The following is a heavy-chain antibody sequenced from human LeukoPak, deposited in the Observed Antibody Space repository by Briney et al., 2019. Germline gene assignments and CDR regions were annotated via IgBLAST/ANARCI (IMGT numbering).Heavy chain of an antibody. J-gene: IGHJ6*02. Sequence: ASVTVSCKASGYTFTSYGISWVRLAPGQGLEWVAWISAYNSNKNSAEKFQGRVTMTIDTSTSTAYMELRSLKSDDTAMYYCVRHIKPAGPWDGMDVWGQGTTVIVSS. CDR3: VRHIKPAGPWDGMDV. D-gene: IGHD1-26*01. CDR2: ISAYNSNK. V-gene: IGHV1-18*04. CDR1: GYTFTSYG.